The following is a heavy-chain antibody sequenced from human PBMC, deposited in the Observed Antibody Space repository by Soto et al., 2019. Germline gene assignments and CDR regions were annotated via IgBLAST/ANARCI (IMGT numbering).Heavy chain of an antibody. D-gene: IGHD6-6*01. Sequence: SETLSLTCTVSGGSISSYYWSWIRQPPGKGLEWIGYIYYSGSTNYNPSLKSRVTISVDTSKNQFSLKLSSVTAADTAVYYCARAGGVAARPRVFDYWGQGTLVTVSS. CDR1: GGSISSYY. V-gene: IGHV4-59*12. J-gene: IGHJ4*02. CDR2: IYYSGST. CDR3: ARAGGVAARPRVFDY.